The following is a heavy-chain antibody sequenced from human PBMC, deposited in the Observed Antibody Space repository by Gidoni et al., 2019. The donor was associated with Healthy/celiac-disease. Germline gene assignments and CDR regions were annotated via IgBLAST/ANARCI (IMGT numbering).Heavy chain of an antibody. V-gene: IGHV1-3*01. CDR2: INAGNGNT. D-gene: IGHD3-10*01. CDR3: ARSWMVRGVPHEPYFDY. J-gene: IGHJ4*02. Sequence: QVQLVQSGAEVKKPGASVKVSCKASGYTFTSYAMHWVRQAPGQRLEWMGWINAGNGNTKYSQKFQGRVTITRDTSASTAYMELSSLRSEDTAVYYCARSWMVRGVPHEPYFDYWGQGTLVTVSS. CDR1: GYTFTSYA.